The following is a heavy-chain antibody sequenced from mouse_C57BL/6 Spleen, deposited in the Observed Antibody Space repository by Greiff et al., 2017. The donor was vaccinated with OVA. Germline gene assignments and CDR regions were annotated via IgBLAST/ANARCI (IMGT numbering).Heavy chain of an antibody. Sequence: EVKLVESGGGLVKPGGSLKLSCAASGFTFSSYTMSWVRQTPEKRLEWVATISGGGGNTYYPDSVKGRFTISRDNAKNTLYLQMSSLRSEDTALYYCARPKTAQATPYYAMDYWGQGTSVTVSS. CDR3: ARPKTAQATPYYAMDY. J-gene: IGHJ4*01. D-gene: IGHD3-2*02. CDR1: GFTFSSYT. V-gene: IGHV5-9*01. CDR2: ISGGGGNT.